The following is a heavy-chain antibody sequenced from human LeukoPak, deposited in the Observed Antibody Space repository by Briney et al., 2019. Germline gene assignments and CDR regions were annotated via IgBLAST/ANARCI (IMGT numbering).Heavy chain of an antibody. J-gene: IGHJ4*02. Sequence: SQTLSLTCTVSGGSISSGGYYWSWIRQHPGKGLEWIGYIYYSGSTYYNPSLKSRVTISVDTSKNQFSLKLSSVTAADTAVYYCARCYNSAWRPFDYWGQGTLVTVSS. CDR2: IYYSGST. D-gene: IGHD6-19*01. CDR3: ARCYNSAWRPFDY. CDR1: GGSISSGGYY. V-gene: IGHV4-31*03.